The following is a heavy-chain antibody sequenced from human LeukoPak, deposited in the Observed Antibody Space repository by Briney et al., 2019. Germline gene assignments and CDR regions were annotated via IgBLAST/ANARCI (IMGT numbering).Heavy chain of an antibody. D-gene: IGHD4-17*01. CDR3: ARDPGHDYGDCAGSHYYYGMDV. J-gene: IGHJ6*04. CDR1: GGSISSGGYY. V-gene: IGHV4-31*03. CDR2: IYYSGST. Sequence: SQTLSLTCTVSGGSISSGGYYWSWIRQHPGKGLEWIGYIYYSGSTYYNPSLKSRVTISVDTSKNQFSLKLSSVTAADTAVYYCARDPGHDYGDCAGSHYYYGMDVWGKGTTVTVSS.